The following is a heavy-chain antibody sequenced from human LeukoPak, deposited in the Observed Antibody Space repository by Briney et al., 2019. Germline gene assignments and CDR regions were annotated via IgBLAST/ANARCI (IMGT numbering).Heavy chain of an antibody. D-gene: IGHD3-9*01. CDR1: GFTFSSYW. CDR2: IKQDGSEK. J-gene: IGHJ4*02. V-gene: IGHV3-7*01. CDR3: ARSRYYDILTGFDY. Sequence: PGGSLRLSCAASGFTFSSYWMSWVRQAPGKGLEWVANIKQDGSEKYYVDSVKGRFTISRDNAKNSLYLQMNSLRAEDTAVYYCARSRYYDILTGFDYWGQGTLVTVSS.